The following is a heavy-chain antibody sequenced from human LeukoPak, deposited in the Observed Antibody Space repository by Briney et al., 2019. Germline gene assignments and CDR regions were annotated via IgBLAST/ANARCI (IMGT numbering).Heavy chain of an antibody. D-gene: IGHD2-2*01. J-gene: IGHJ4*02. CDR1: GFTFSSYA. Sequence: GGSLRLSCAASGFTFSSYAMSWVRQAPGKGLEWVSAISGSGGSTYYADSVKGRFTISRDNSKNTLYLQMNSLRAEDTAVYYCANLPDCSSTSCYPFDYWGQGTLVTVSS. V-gene: IGHV3-23*01. CDR2: ISGSGGST. CDR3: ANLPDCSSTSCYPFDY.